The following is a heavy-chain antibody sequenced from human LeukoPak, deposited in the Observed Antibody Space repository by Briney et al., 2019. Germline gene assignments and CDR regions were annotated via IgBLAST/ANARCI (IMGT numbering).Heavy chain of an antibody. J-gene: IGHJ3*02. Sequence: SQTLSLTCTVSGVSISHGDYYWSWIRQPPGKGLEWSVYSYYSGSPSYHPSLKRRVTISVDTSKNQFSLKLSSVTAADTAVYYCARVSDSSGYPAFDIWGQGTMVTVSS. V-gene: IGHV4-30-4*08. CDR3: ARVSDSSGYPAFDI. CDR2: SYYSGSP. D-gene: IGHD3-22*01. CDR1: GVSISHGDYY.